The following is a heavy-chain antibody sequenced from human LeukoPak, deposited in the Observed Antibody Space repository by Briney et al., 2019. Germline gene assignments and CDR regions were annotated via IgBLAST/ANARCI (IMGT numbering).Heavy chain of an antibody. CDR2: IYSGTST. CDR3: ASSRDSHDCSGGRCSYYYHYLGMDV. Sequence: PGGSLRLSCAVSGFTVNSSYMNWDRQAPGKGLEWVSVIYSGTSTYYADSVQGRFTISRDNAKNTLYLQMDSLRAEDTAVYYCASSRDSHDCSGGRCSYYYHYLGMDVWGQGTTAIVSS. J-gene: IGHJ6*02. CDR1: GFTVNSSY. D-gene: IGHD2-15*01. V-gene: IGHV3-53*01.